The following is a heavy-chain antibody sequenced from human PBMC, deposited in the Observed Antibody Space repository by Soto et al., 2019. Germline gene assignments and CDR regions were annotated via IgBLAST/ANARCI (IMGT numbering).Heavy chain of an antibody. Sequence: SVKVSCKASGGTFSSYAISWVRQAPGQGLEWMGGIIPIFGTANYAQKFQGRVTITADESTSIAYMELSSLRSEDTAVYYCASYGEPSDYWGQGTLVTVSS. V-gene: IGHV1-69*13. D-gene: IGHD3-10*01. CDR2: IIPIFGTA. J-gene: IGHJ4*02. CDR1: GGTFSSYA. CDR3: ASYGEPSDY.